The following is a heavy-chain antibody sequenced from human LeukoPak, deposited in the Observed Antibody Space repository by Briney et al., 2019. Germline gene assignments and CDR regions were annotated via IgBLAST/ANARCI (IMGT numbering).Heavy chain of an antibody. CDR1: GGSVSSYY. CDR3: ARVAARRPYWWFDP. CDR2: IYYSGST. D-gene: IGHD6-6*01. Sequence: SSETLSLTCTVSGGSVSSYYWTWIRQPPGKGLEWIGCIYYSGSTNYNPSLKSRVTISIDTSKNQFSLKLSSVTAADTAVYYCARVAARRPYWWFDPWGQGTLVTVSS. V-gene: IGHV4-59*02. J-gene: IGHJ5*02.